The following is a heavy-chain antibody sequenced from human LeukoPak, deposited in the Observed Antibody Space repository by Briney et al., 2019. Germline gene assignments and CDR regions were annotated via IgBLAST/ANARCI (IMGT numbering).Heavy chain of an antibody. V-gene: IGHV3-23*01. CDR2: ISGSGGST. D-gene: IGHD6-13*01. Sequence: QPGGSLRLSCAASGFAFSSYAMSWVRQAPGKGLEWVSAISGSGGSTYYADSVKGRFTISRDNSKNTLYLQMNSLRAEDTAVYYCAAHSSWQPNWFDPWGQGTLVTVSS. J-gene: IGHJ5*02. CDR3: AAHSSWQPNWFDP. CDR1: GFAFSSYA.